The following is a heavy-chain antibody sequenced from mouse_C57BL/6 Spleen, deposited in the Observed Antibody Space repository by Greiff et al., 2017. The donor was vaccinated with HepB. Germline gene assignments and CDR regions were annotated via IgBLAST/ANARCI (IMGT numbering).Heavy chain of an antibody. CDR2: ILPGSGST. D-gene: IGHD1-1*01. Sequence: QVQLKESGAELMKPGASVKLSCKATGYTFTGYWIEWVKQRPGHGLEWIGEILPGSGSTNYNEKFKGKATFTADTSSNTAYMQLSSLTTEDSAIYYCAREDFITTVVATNFDVWGTGTTVTVSS. V-gene: IGHV1-9*01. CDR3: AREDFITTVVATNFDV. CDR1: GYTFTGYW. J-gene: IGHJ1*03.